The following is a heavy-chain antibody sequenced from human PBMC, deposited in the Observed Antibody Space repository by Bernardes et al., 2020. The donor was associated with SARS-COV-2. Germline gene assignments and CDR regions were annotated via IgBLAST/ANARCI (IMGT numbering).Heavy chain of an antibody. CDR3: ARDPKYDFWSGDSDFYFDY. V-gene: IGHV1-18*04. J-gene: IGHJ4*01. D-gene: IGHD3-3*01. CDR2: IGGYNGDT. Sequence: ASVKVSCKASGYTFSNYGISWVRQAPGQGLEWMGWIGGYNGDTLKAQKFQGRITMTTDTSTSTAWMELTTLTSDDTAVYYCARDPKYDFWSGDSDFYFDYWGQGALVTVSS. CDR1: GYTFSNYG.